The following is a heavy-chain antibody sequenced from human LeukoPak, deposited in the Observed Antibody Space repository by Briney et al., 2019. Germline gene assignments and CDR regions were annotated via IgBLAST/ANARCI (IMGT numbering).Heavy chain of an antibody. D-gene: IGHD5-12*01. CDR3: ARKLPGYSGHDYVIDY. CDR2: IYYSRST. V-gene: IGHV4-61*01. J-gene: IGHJ4*02. CDR1: GGSVSSGSYY. Sequence: SETLSLTCTVSGGSVSSGSYYWSWIRQPPGKGLEWIGYIYYSRSTNYNPSLKSRVTMSIDTSKNQFSLKVSSVTAADTAVYYCARKLPGYSGHDYVIDYWGQGTLVTVSS.